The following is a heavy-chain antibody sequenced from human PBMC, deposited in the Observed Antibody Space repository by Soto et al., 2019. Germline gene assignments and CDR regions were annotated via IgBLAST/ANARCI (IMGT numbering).Heavy chain of an antibody. D-gene: IGHD3-3*01. CDR3: AKPVLRFLEWLYSAMHV. J-gene: IGHJ6*03. V-gene: IGHV3-30*18. CDR1: RFTFSDYG. CDR2: ISYDGSNK. Sequence: GGALRLSCAASRFTFSDYGMHWVHQAPGKGLESVAVISYDGSNKYYADSVKGRFTVSRDNSKNMLYLQMNSLRAEDTAVYYCAKPVLRFLEWLYSAMHVWGKGTTVTVSS.